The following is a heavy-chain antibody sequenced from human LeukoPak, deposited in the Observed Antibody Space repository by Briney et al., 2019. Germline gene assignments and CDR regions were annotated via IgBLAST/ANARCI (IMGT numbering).Heavy chain of an antibody. J-gene: IGHJ6*03. Sequence: GGSVNVSCKASGYPFTGYYIHWVRQAPGQGLEWMASINPNRGGPNYAQKFQGTVTMARDTSISTACMELSRLRSDETAEYYGTRDTHRTTTSSLEYYYYSYMDVWRKGTTVTVSS. CDR1: GYPFTGYY. D-gene: IGHD2-2*01. CDR3: TRDTHRTTTSSLEYYYYSYMDV. V-gene: IGHV1-2*02. CDR2: INPNRGGP.